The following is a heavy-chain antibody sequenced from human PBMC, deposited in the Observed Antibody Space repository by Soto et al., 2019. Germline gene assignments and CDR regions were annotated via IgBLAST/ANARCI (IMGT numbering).Heavy chain of an antibody. CDR2: IYNSGNT. D-gene: IGHD2-21*01. V-gene: IGHV4-4*02. Sequence: SETLSLTCAVSGGSISSSNWWSWVRQPPGKGLEWIGHIYNSGNTYNNPSLRSRLTISLDTSKSQFSLNLNSVTAADTAVYYCASGLSGDKVDQWGQGTLVTVSS. CDR1: GGSISSSNW. CDR3: ASGLSGDKVDQ. J-gene: IGHJ4*02.